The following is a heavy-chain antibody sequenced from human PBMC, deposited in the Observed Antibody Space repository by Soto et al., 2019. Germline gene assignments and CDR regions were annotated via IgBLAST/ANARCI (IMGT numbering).Heavy chain of an antibody. CDR3: AREVDSSGYYYFDY. J-gene: IGHJ4*02. V-gene: IGHV1-69*13. D-gene: IGHD3-22*01. CDR2: IIPIFGTA. CDR1: GGTFSSYA. Sequence: GASVKVSCKASGGTFSSYAISWVRQAPGQGLEWMGGIIPIFGTANYAQKFRGRVTITADESTSTAYMELSSLRSEDTAVYYCAREVDSSGYYYFDYWGQGTLVTVSS.